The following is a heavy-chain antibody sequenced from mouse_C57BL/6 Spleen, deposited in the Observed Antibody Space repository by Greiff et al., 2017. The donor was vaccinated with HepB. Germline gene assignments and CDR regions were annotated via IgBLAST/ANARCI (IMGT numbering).Heavy chain of an antibody. CDR1: GFTFSSYA. Sequence: EVKLVESGEGLVKPGGSLKLSCAASGFTFSSYAMSWVRQTPEKRLEWVAYISSGGDYIYYADTVKGRFTISRDNARNTLYLQMSSLKSEDTAMYYCTRVQLGQGYFDVWGTGTTVTVSS. CDR2: ISSGGDYI. D-gene: IGHD4-1*02. V-gene: IGHV5-9-1*02. CDR3: TRVQLGQGYFDV. J-gene: IGHJ1*03.